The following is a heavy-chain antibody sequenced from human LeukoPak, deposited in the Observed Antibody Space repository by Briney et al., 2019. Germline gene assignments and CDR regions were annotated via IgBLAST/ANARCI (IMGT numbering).Heavy chain of an antibody. J-gene: IGHJ4*02. Sequence: GSLRLSCAASGFTFSSYAMSWVRQPSGKGLEWIGSIYYSGSTYYNPSLKSRVTISVDTSKNQFSLKLSSVTAADTAVYYCAKTYYDILTGPGTFDYWGQGTLVTVSS. CDR3: AKTYYDILTGPGTFDY. CDR1: GFTFSSYA. V-gene: IGHV4-39*01. CDR2: IYYSGST. D-gene: IGHD3-9*01.